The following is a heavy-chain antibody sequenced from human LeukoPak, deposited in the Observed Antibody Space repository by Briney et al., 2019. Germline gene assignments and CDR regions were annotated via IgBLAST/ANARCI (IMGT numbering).Heavy chain of an antibody. J-gene: IGHJ4*02. D-gene: IGHD3-10*01. CDR2: INPNSGGT. V-gene: IGHV1-2*02. Sequence: ASVKVSCKASGYTFTGYYMHWVRQAPGQGLEWMGWINPNSGGTNHAQKFQGRVTMTRDTSISTAYMELSRLRSDDTAVYYCARDQGNYYGSGSFDYWGQGTLVTVSS. CDR3: ARDQGNYYGSGSFDY. CDR1: GYTFTGYY.